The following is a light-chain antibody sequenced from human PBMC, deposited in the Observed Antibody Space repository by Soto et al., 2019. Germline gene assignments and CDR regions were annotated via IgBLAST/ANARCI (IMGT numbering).Light chain of an antibody. V-gene: IGLV2-23*01. CDR1: SSDVGRYHL. CDR3: CSHAGSSTYV. J-gene: IGLJ1*01. CDR2: EGT. Sequence: QSVLTQPASVSGSPGQSITIPCTGTSSDVGRYHLVSWYQQHPGKAPKLMIYEGTKRPSGVSNRFSGSKSGNTASLTISGLQAEDEADYYCCSHAGSSTYVFGTGTKVTVL.